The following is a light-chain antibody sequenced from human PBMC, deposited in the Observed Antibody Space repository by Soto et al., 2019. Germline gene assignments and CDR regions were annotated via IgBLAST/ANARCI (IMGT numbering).Light chain of an antibody. CDR1: QSVSSSY. CDR2: GAS. V-gene: IGKV3-20*01. Sequence: EIVLTQSPGTLSLSPGERATLSCRASQSVSSSYLAWYQQKPGQAPRLLIYGASSRATGIAARFSGSGSGTEFNLTISSLQSEDFAVYFCQQYDDWLRLTFGGGTKVDIK. CDR3: QQYDDWLRLT. J-gene: IGKJ4*01.